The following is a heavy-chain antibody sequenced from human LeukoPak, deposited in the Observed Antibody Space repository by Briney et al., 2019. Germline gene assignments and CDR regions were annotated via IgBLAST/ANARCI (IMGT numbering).Heavy chain of an antibody. V-gene: IGHV1-2*02. CDR3: ATLRGVMPPSTYYYYGMDV. CDR1: GYTFTGYY. Sequence: ASVKVSCKAFGYTFTGYYMHWVRQAPGQGLEWMGWINPNSGGTNYAQKFQGRVTMTRDTSISTAYMELSRLRSDDTAVYYCATLRGVMPPSTYYYYGMDVWGQGTTVTVSS. D-gene: IGHD3-10*01. CDR2: INPNSGGT. J-gene: IGHJ6*02.